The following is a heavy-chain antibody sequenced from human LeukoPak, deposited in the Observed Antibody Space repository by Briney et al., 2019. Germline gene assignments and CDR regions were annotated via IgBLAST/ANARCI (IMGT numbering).Heavy chain of an antibody. V-gene: IGHV3-74*01. J-gene: IGHJ6*03. CDR1: GLTFSSYW. D-gene: IGHD5-18*01. CDR3: ARVGNVDTAMLYMDV. CDR2: INTDGSST. Sequence: GGSLRLSCAASGLTFSSYWMHWVRQAPGKGLVWVSRINTDGSSTSYADSVKGRFTISRDNAKNTLYLQMNSLRAEDTAVYYCARVGNVDTAMLYMDVWGKGTTVTVSS.